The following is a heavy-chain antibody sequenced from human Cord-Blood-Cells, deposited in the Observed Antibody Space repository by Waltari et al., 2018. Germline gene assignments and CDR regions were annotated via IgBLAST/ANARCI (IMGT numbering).Heavy chain of an antibody. V-gene: IGHV1-69*01. CDR2: IIPIFGTA. J-gene: IGHJ2*01. Sequence: QVQLVQSGAEVKKPGSSVKVSCKASGGTFSSNASSWVRQDPGQGLEWMGGIIPIFGTANYAQKFQGRVTITADESTSTAYMELSSLRSEDTAVYYCARDSELGYWYFDLWGRGTLVTVSS. CDR1: GGTFSSNA. CDR3: ARDSELGYWYFDL. D-gene: IGHD1-7*01.